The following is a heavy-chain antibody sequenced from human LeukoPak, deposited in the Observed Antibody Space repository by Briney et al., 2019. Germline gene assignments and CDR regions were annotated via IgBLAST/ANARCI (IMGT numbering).Heavy chain of an antibody. J-gene: IGHJ4*02. CDR2: IASKTDGGAT. Sequence: GSLRLSCSASGLTVTNAWMNWVRQAPGEGLDWVGRIASKTDGGATDYAAPVKGRFTISRDDSKNTLNLQMNSLKTEDTAVYYCTTGIRGDWGQGTLVTVSS. D-gene: IGHD3-10*01. CDR3: TTGIRGD. V-gene: IGHV3-15*07. CDR1: GLTVTNAW.